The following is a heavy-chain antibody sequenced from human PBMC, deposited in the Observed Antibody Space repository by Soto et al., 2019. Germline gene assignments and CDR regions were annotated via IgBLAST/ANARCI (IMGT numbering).Heavy chain of an antibody. V-gene: IGHV4-39*01. CDR2: IYYSGST. CDR1: GGSISSSSYY. J-gene: IGHJ4*02. Sequence: PSETLSLTCTVSGGSISSSSYYWGWIRQPPGKGLEWIGSIYYSGSTYYNPSLKSRVTISVDTSKNQFSLKLSSVTAADTAVYYCARQDGYNNGVIDYWAQGTLVTVSS. D-gene: IGHD4-4*01. CDR3: ARQDGYNNGVIDY.